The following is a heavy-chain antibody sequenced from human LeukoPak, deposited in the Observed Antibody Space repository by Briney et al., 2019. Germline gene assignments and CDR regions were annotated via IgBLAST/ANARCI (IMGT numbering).Heavy chain of an antibody. CDR3: ASWRQREDYFDY. V-gene: IGHV4-34*01. CDR2: INHSGST. Sequence: SETLSLTCAVYGGSFSGYYWSWIRQPPGKGLEWIGEINHSGSTNYIPSLKSRVTISVDTSKNQFSLKLSSVTAADTAVYYCASWRQREDYFDYWGQGTLVTVSS. CDR1: GGSFSGYY. D-gene: IGHD6-25*01. J-gene: IGHJ4*02.